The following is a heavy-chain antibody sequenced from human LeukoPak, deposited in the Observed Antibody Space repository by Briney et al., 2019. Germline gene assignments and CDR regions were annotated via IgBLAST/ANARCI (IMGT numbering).Heavy chain of an antibody. J-gene: IGHJ4*02. CDR1: GFTFSSYW. Sequence: GGSLRLSCAASGFTFSSYWMSWVRQAPGKGLEWVANIKQDGSEKYYVDSVKGRFTISRDNAKNSLYLQMNSLRAEDTAVYYCARDHSYDYVWGSYEDYWGQGTLVTVPS. V-gene: IGHV3-7*01. CDR2: IKQDGSEK. D-gene: IGHD3-16*01. CDR3: ARDHSYDYVWGSYEDY.